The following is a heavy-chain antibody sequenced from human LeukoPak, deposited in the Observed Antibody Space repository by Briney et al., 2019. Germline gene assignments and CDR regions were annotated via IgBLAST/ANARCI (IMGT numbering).Heavy chain of an antibody. J-gene: IGHJ5*02. CDR3: ARSYSDYDYFNNWFDP. Sequence: SGPTLLKPTQTLTLTCTFSGFSLSTSGVGVGWIRQPPGKALEWLALIYWNDDKRYSPSLKSRLTISKDTSKNQVVLTMTNMDPVDTATYYCARSYSDYDYFNNWFDPWGQGTLVTVSS. CDR1: GFSLSTSGVG. CDR2: IYWNDDK. V-gene: IGHV2-5*01. D-gene: IGHD5-12*01.